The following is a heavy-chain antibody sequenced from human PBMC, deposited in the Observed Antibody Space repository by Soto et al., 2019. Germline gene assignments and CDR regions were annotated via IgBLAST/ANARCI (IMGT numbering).Heavy chain of an antibody. V-gene: IGHV4-39*02. Sequence: QLQLQESGPGLAKPSETLSLICTVSGVSISSHGYYWGWIRQPPGKGLEWIGSIYYSGRTYYNPSLKSRVTISADTSKNHISLKLTSVTATDTAVYFCARTYDDVGYFYNWFDPWGQGTRVTVSS. CDR1: GVSISSHGYY. CDR3: ARTYDDVGYFYNWFDP. D-gene: IGHD3-22*01. CDR2: IYYSGRT. J-gene: IGHJ5*02.